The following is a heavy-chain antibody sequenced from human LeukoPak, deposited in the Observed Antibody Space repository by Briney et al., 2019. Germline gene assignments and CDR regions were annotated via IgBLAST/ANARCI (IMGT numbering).Heavy chain of an antibody. V-gene: IGHV4-59*01. J-gene: IGHJ3*02. D-gene: IGHD3-22*01. Sequence: SETLCLTCTVSGGSISSYYWSWIRQPPGKGLEWIGYIYYSGSTNYNPSLKSRVTISVDTSKNQFSLKLSSVTAADTAVYYCARQNLIEGRAFDIWGQGTMVTVSS. CDR2: IYYSGST. CDR1: GGSISSYY. CDR3: ARQNLIEGRAFDI.